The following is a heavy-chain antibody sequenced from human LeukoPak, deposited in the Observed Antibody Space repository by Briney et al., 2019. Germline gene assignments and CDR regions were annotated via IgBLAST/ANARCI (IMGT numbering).Heavy chain of an antibody. CDR2: ISSSGSTI. CDR1: GFTFSSYE. CDR3: AKARLRYFDAANTDPFDY. Sequence: PGGSLRLSCAASGFTFSSYEMNWVRQAPGKGLEWVSYISSSGSTIYYADSVKGQFIISRDNSKNTLYLQMNSLRAEDTAVYYCAKARLRYFDAANTDPFDYWGQGTLVAVSS. V-gene: IGHV3-48*03. J-gene: IGHJ4*02. D-gene: IGHD3-9*01.